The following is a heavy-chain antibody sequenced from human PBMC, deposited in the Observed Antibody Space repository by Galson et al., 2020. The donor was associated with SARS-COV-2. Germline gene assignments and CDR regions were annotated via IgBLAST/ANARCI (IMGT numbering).Heavy chain of an antibody. CDR1: GITLDNYA. V-gene: IGHV3-23*01. CDR2: TGGGGGDT. J-gene: IGHJ3*01. CDR3: AKYDSYGRGWVSPFDV. Sequence: AGSLRHSHAAAGITLDNYALSRLRLATEKEADWARATGGGGGDTYYADSVKGRFTISRDNSKNTLYLQMNSLRAEDTAVYYCAKYDSYGRGWVSPFDVWGQGAMVTVSS. D-gene: IGHD5-18*01.